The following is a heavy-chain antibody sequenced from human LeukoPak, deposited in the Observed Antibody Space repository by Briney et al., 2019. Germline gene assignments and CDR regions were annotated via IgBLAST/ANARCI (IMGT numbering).Heavy chain of an antibody. D-gene: IGHD3-3*01. CDR3: ANSQFWSGFY. Sequence: GGSLRLSCAASGFTFSSYAMSWVRQAPGKGLEWVSSISGSGGNTSYADSVKGRITISRDNYKNTLYLQMNSLRAEDTAVYYCANSQFWSGFYWGQGTLVTVSS. V-gene: IGHV3-23*01. J-gene: IGHJ4*02. CDR1: GFTFSSYA. CDR2: ISGSGGNT.